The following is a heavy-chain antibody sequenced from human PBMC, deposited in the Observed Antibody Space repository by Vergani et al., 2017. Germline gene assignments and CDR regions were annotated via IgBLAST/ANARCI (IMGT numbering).Heavy chain of an antibody. J-gene: IGHJ4*02. CDR2: IYYSGST. Sequence: QVQLQESGPGLVKPSETLSLTCTVSGGSISSYYWSWIRQPPGKGLEWIGYIYYSGSTNYNPSLKSRVTISVDTSKNQFSLKLSSVTAADTAVYYCARLPVYGGNSYWGQGTLVTVSS. D-gene: IGHD4-23*01. CDR1: GGSISSYY. V-gene: IGHV4-59*08. CDR3: ARLPVYGGNSY.